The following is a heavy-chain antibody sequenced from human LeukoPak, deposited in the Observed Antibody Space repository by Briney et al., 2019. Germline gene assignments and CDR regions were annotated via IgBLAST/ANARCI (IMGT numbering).Heavy chain of an antibody. CDR3: ARTPPVAAAGSFVY. CDR1: GFSLSASGMY. CDR2: IDWDDDK. J-gene: IGHJ4*02. D-gene: IGHD6-13*01. V-gene: IGHV2-70*11. Sequence: SGPTLVNPTQTLTLTCTFSGFSLSASGMYVSWIRQPPGKALEWLARIDWDDDKYYSTSLKTRLTISMDTSKNQVVLTMTNMDPVDTATYYCARTPPVAAAGSFVYWGERTLVTVSS.